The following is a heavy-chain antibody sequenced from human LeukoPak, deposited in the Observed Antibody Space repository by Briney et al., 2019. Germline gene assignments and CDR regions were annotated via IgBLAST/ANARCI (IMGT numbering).Heavy chain of an antibody. V-gene: IGHV3-53*01. CDR1: GFTFSSNY. CDR2: IYSGGST. D-gene: IGHD2-15*01. Sequence: GGSLRLSCAASGFTFSSNYMSWVRQAPGKGLEWVSVIYSGGSTYYADSVKGRFTISRDNSKNTLYLQMNSLRAEDTAVYYCARLGLCSGGSCYSGYFDYWGQGTLVTVSS. J-gene: IGHJ4*02. CDR3: ARLGLCSGGSCYSGYFDY.